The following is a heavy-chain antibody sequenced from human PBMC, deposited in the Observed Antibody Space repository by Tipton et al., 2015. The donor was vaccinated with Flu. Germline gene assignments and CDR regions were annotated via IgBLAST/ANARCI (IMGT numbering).Heavy chain of an antibody. CDR1: GFTFSSYA. D-gene: IGHD5-18*01. CDR2: ISGSGGST. J-gene: IGHJ2*01. Sequence: SLRLSCAASGFTFSSYAMSWVRQAPGKGLEWVSAISGSGGSTYYADSVKGRFTISRDNSKNTLYLQMNSLRAEDTAVYYCAKGLWSYGYNWYFDLWGRGTLVTVSS. CDR3: AKGLWSYGYNWYFDL. V-gene: IGHV3-23*01.